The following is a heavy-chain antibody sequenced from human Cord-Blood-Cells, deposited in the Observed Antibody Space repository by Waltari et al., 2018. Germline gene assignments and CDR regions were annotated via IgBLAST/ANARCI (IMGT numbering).Heavy chain of an antibody. CDR3: ARGDYDFWSGYYHPNWFDP. J-gene: IGHJ5*02. D-gene: IGHD3-3*01. Sequence: QVQLQESGPGLVKPSATLSLTCTVSGGSVSSGSYYWSWIRQPPGKGLEWIGYIYYSGSTNYNPSLKSRVTISVDTSKNQFSLKLSSVTAADTAVYYCARGDYDFWSGYYHPNWFDPWGQGTLVTVSS. V-gene: IGHV4-61*01. CDR2: IYYSGST. CDR1: GGSVSSGSYY.